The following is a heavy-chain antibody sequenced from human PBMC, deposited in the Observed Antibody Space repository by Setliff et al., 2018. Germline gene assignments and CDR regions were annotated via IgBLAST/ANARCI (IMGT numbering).Heavy chain of an antibody. V-gene: IGHV1-24*01. Sequence: ASVKVSCKASGYTFTGYYMHWVRQAPGKGLEWMGGFDPEDGETIYAQKFQGRVTMTEDTSTDTAYMELSSLRSEDTAVYYCATQPLQWELLGFDYWGQGTLVTVSS. J-gene: IGHJ4*02. CDR1: GYTFTGYY. CDR3: ATQPLQWELLGFDY. CDR2: FDPEDGET. D-gene: IGHD1-26*01.